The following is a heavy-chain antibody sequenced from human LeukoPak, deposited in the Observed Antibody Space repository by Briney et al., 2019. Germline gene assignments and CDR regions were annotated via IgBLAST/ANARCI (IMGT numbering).Heavy chain of an antibody. CDR1: GYSFTTYW. D-gene: IGHD4-23*01. Sequence: GESLKISCKASGYSFTTYWIGWVRQMPGKGLEWMGIFYPGDSDVRYSPSFQGQVTISADKSIGTAYLQWSSLQASDTAMYYCARGDCGGNSIPNYWGQGTLVTVSS. CDR3: ARGDCGGNSIPNY. J-gene: IGHJ4*02. CDR2: FYPGDSDV. V-gene: IGHV5-51*01.